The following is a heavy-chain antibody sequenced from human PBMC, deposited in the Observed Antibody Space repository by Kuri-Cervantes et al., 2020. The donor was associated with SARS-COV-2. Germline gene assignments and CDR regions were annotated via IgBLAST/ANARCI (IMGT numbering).Heavy chain of an antibody. D-gene: IGHD1-20*01. CDR2: INHTGSA. CDR1: GGSFSDYY. J-gene: IGHJ4*02. V-gene: IGHV4-34*01. CDR3: AREYNWNEFDY. Sequence: ESLKISCGVYGGSFSDYYWTWIRQPPMKGLEWIGEINHTGSATYNPSLKSRVTISVDTSKNLFSLKLTSVTAADTAVYYCAREYNWNEFDYWGQGTLVTVSS.